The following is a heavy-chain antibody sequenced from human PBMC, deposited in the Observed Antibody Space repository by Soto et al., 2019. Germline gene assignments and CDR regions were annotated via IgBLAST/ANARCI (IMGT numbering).Heavy chain of an antibody. CDR2: IILPFGTP. V-gene: IGHV1-69*12. D-gene: IGHD3-22*01. Sequence: QVRLVQSGAEVKKTGSSVKVSCKASGTTFSNYAIGWVRQAPGQGLEWMGGIILPFGTPNYAQKFKGRVTITADESMTTAFMELRGLRSEDTAVYFCVRGPDYEGYFDYWGQGTLVTVS. J-gene: IGHJ4*02. CDR1: GTTFSNYA. CDR3: VRGPDYEGYFDY.